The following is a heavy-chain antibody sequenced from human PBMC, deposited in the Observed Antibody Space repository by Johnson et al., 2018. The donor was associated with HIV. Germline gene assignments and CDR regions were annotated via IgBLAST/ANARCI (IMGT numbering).Heavy chain of an antibody. Sequence: QVQLVESGGGVVQPGRSLRLSCAASGFTFSSYPMHWVRQAPGKGLEWVGVISYDGNSKYYGDSVKGRFTISRDNSKNTLYLQMNSLRAGDTAVYYCSRLPTGYSRDGFDIWGQGTMVTVSS. CDR2: ISYDGNSK. J-gene: IGHJ3*02. CDR3: SRLPTGYSRDGFDI. D-gene: IGHD5-18*01. CDR1: GFTFSSYP. V-gene: IGHV3-30*04.